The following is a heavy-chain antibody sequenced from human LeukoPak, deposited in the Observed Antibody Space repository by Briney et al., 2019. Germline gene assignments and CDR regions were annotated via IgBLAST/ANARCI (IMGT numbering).Heavy chain of an antibody. J-gene: IGHJ3*02. D-gene: IGHD3-3*01. CDR1: GFTFSSYA. Sequence: GGSLGLSCAASGFTFSSYAMHWVRQAPGKGLEWVAVISYDGSNKYYADSVKGRFTISRDNSKNTLYLQMNSLRAEDTAVYYCATGEYRLEWLLYPPGAFDIWGQGTMVTVSS. CDR2: ISYDGSNK. CDR3: ATGEYRLEWLLYPPGAFDI. V-gene: IGHV3-30*01.